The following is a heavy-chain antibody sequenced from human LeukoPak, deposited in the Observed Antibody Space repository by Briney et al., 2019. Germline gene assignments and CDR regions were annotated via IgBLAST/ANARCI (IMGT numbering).Heavy chain of an antibody. J-gene: IGHJ6*02. Sequence: ASVKVPCKASGGTFGSYAISWVRQAPGQGLEWMGGIIPIFGTANYAQKFQGRVTITADESTSTAYMELSSLRSEDTAVYYCARLCGYSYGYYYYGMDVWGQGTTVTVSS. D-gene: IGHD5-18*01. CDR2: IIPIFGTA. CDR3: ARLCGYSYGYYYYGMDV. V-gene: IGHV1-69*13. CDR1: GGTFGSYA.